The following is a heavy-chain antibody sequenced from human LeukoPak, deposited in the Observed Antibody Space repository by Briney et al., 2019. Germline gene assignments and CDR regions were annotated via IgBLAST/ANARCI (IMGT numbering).Heavy chain of an antibody. J-gene: IGHJ5*02. CDR2: IYTSGST. CDR1: GASMSGGGYC. D-gene: IGHD4-23*01. Sequence: SETLSLTCSVSGASMSGGGYCWSWIRQPAGKGLEWIGRIYTSGSTNYNPSLKSRVTISVDTSKNEFSLKLNSVTAADTAVYYCARFFSSGGKGNWFDPWGQGTLVTVSS. V-gene: IGHV4-61*02. CDR3: ARFFSSGGKGNWFDP.